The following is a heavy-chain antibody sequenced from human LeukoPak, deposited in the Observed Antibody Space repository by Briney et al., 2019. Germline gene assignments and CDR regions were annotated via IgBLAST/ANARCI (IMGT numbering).Heavy chain of an antibody. D-gene: IGHD3-22*01. CDR1: GNTFTGYY. J-gene: IGHJ4*02. CDR2: INPNSGGT. Sequence: ASVKVSCKASGNTFTGYYMHWVRQAPGQGLEWMGWINPNSGGTNYAQKFQGRVTMTRDTSISTAYMELSSLRSDDTAVYYCARGYYYDSSGYYYVNYWGQGTLVTVSS. CDR3: ARGYYYDSSGYYYVNY. V-gene: IGHV1-2*02.